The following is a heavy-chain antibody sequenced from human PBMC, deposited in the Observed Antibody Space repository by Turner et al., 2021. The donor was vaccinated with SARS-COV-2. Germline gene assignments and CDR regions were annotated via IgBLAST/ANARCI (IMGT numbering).Heavy chain of an antibody. CDR3: ARDPNSGASL. CDR2: IKEDGSEK. CDR1: GFTFSNW. D-gene: IGHD2-15*01. J-gene: IGHJ4*02. Sequence: EDQLVESGGGLVQPGGSLRLSCTASGFTFSNWMHWVRQATGKGLEWVVKIKEDGSEKYFVDSVKGRFTISRDNSKNSLYLQMNSLRAEDTAVYYCARDPNSGASLWGQGILVTVSS. V-gene: IGHV3-7*04.